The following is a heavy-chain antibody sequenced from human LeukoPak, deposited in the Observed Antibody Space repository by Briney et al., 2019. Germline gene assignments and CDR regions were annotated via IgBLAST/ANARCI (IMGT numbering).Heavy chain of an antibody. D-gene: IGHD3-10*01. CDR2: IIPIFGTA. J-gene: IGHJ6*03. V-gene: IGHV1-69*01. CDR1: GGTFSSYA. CDR3: ARPNGSRSYLKSYYYYMDV. Sequence: ASVKVSXKASGGTFSSYAISWVRQAPGQGLEWMGGIIPIFGTANYAQKFQGRVTITADESTSTAYMELSSLRSEDTAVYYCARPNGSRSYLKSYYYYMDVWGKGTTVTVSS.